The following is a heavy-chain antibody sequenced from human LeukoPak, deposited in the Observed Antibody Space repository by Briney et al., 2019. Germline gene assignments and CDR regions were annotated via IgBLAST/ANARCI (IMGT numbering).Heavy chain of an antibody. CDR1: GFTFSNFW. V-gene: IGHV3-7*01. CDR2: IKQDGSER. D-gene: IGHD1-26*01. CDR3: ARDRYSGTYLGASDI. Sequence: GGSLRLSCAASGFTFSNFWMSWVRQAPGKGLEWVGNIKQDGSERYFVDSVKGRFIISRDNAKTSLYLQMSSLRAEDTAVYYCARDRYSGTYLGASDIWGQGTMVTVSS. J-gene: IGHJ3*02.